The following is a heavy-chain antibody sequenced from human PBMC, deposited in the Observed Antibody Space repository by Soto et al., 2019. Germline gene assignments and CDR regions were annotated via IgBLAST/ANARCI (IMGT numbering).Heavy chain of an antibody. CDR3: ARDRPNWDYYGMDV. D-gene: IGHD7-27*01. J-gene: IGHJ6*02. CDR1: GGTFSSYA. V-gene: IGHV1-69*01. CDR2: IIPIFGTA. Sequence: QVQLVQSGAEVKKPGSSVKVSCKASGGTFSSYAISWVRQAPGQGLEWMGGIIPIFGTANYAQKFQGRVTINGEESTGHAYMEPRSLGSEDTAVYYCARDRPNWDYYGMDVWGQGTTVTVSS.